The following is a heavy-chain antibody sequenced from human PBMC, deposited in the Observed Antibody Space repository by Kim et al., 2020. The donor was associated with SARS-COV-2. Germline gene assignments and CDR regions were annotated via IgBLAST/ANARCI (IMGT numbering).Heavy chain of an antibody. D-gene: IGHD3-22*01. V-gene: IGHV3-48*03. CDR3: AREGYYYDSSGYSHPFDY. Sequence: GGSLRLSCAASGFTFSSYEMNWVRQAPGKGLEWVSYISSSGSTIYYADSVKGRFTISRDNAKNSLYLQMNSLRAEDTAVYYCAREGYYYDSSGYSHPFDYWGQGALCTVSS. J-gene: IGHJ4*02. CDR1: GFTFSSYE. CDR2: ISSSGSTI.